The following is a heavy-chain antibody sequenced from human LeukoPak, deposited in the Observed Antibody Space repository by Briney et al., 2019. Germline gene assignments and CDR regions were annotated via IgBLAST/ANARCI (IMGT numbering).Heavy chain of an antibody. Sequence: ASVKVSCKVSGYTLTELSMHWVRQAPGKGLEWMGGFDPEDGETIYAQKFQGRVTMTEDTSTDTAYMELSSLRSEDTAVYYCARDRYCSGGSCYPYYFDYWGQGTLVTVSS. D-gene: IGHD2-15*01. J-gene: IGHJ4*02. CDR1: GYTLTELS. CDR2: FDPEDGET. V-gene: IGHV1-24*01. CDR3: ARDRYCSGGSCYPYYFDY.